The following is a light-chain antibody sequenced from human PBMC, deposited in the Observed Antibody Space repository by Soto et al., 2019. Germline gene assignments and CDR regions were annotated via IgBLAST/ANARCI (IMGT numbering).Light chain of an antibody. CDR3: SSYTTSTTRII. CDR2: EGH. Sequence: QSALAQPASVSGSPGQSITISCTGASGYVGTYSLVSWYQQHPGKAPKVVIYEGHKRPSGVPDRFSGSTSVNTASLTISGLQAEDEADYYCSSYTTSTTRIIFGGGTKLTVL. CDR1: SGYVGTYSL. J-gene: IGLJ2*01. V-gene: IGLV2-14*02.